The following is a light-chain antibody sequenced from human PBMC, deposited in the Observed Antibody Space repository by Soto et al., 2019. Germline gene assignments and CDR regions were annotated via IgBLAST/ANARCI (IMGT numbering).Light chain of an antibody. CDR1: QSLSNW. J-gene: IGKJ1*01. V-gene: IGKV1-5*01. Sequence: DIQMTQSPSTLSASVGDRVTITCRASQSLSNWLAWYQQKPGKAPKLLIYDASSLESGVPSRFSGSGSGTEFTLTISSLQPDDFATYYCQQYHTYSSFGQGTKVEIK. CDR2: DAS. CDR3: QQYHTYSS.